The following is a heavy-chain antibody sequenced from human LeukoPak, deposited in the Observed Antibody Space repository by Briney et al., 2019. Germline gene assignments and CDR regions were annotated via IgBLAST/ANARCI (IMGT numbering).Heavy chain of an antibody. D-gene: IGHD2-15*01. V-gene: IGHV1-69*04. Sequence: GSSVKVSCKASGGTFSSYAISWVRQAPGQGLEWMGRIIPILGIANYAQKFQGRVTITADKSTSTAYMELSSLRSEDTAVYYCARDCSGGSIGYWGQGTLVTVSS. CDR2: IIPILGIA. CDR3: ARDCSGGSIGY. J-gene: IGHJ4*02. CDR1: GGTFSSYA.